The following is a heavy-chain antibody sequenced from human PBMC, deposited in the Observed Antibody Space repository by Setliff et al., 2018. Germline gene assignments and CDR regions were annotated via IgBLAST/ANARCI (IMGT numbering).Heavy chain of an antibody. Sequence: PGGSLRLSCVASGITFTSYAMSWVRQAPGKGLEWVSTVSVSGDNTYYTDSVKGRFTTSRDNSKNTVSLQMSSLRAEDTAIYFCAGQGGRDSGTIEAAIYGPQSYYFDYWGQGTLVTVSS. CDR2: VSVSGDNT. V-gene: IGHV3-23*01. D-gene: IGHD6-13*01. J-gene: IGHJ4*02. CDR3: AGQGGRDSGTIEAAIYGPQSYYFDY. CDR1: GITFTSYA.